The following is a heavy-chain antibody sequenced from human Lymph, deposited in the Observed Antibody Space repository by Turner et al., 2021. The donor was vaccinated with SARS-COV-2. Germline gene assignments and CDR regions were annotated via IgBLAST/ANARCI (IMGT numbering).Heavy chain of an antibody. J-gene: IGHJ6*02. CDR1: GFTFSSYS. D-gene: IGHD3-3*01. Sequence: EVQLVESGGGPVKPGGSLRLSCAASGFTFSSYSMNWVRQAPGKGLEWVSSISSRSSYIYNADSVKGRFTISRENAKNSLYLQMNSLRAEDTAVYYCARDYYDFWSGYNSYYYGMDVWGQGTTVTVS. V-gene: IGHV3-21*01. CDR2: ISSRSSYI. CDR3: ARDYYDFWSGYNSYYYGMDV.